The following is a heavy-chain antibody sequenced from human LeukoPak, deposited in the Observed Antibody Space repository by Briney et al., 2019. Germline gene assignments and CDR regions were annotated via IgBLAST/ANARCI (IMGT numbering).Heavy chain of an antibody. Sequence: PSETLSLTCTVSGGSISSGSYYWSWIRQPAGKGLEWIGRIYTSGSTHYNPSLKSRVTISVDTSKNQFSLKLSSVTAADTAVYYCAREGGSGSNWFDPWGQGTLVTVSS. D-gene: IGHD3-10*01. CDR2: IYTSGST. CDR1: GGSISSGSYY. CDR3: AREGGSGSNWFDP. J-gene: IGHJ5*02. V-gene: IGHV4-61*02.